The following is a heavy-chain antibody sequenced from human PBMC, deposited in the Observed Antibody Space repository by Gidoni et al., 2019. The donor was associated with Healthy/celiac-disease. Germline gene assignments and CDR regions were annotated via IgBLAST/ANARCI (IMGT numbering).Heavy chain of an antibody. CDR3: AREDYYDSSGGAFDI. D-gene: IGHD3-22*01. Sequence: EVQLVESGGGLVQPGGSLRLSCAASRFTFSDPYLDWVPQAPWKGLEWVGRTRNKANSYNTEYAAAVKGRFTISRDDSKNSLYLQMNSLKTEDTAVYYCAREDYYDSSGGAFDIWGQGTMVTVSS. J-gene: IGHJ3*02. CDR1: RFTFSDPY. V-gene: IGHV3-72*01. CDR2: TRNKANSYNT.